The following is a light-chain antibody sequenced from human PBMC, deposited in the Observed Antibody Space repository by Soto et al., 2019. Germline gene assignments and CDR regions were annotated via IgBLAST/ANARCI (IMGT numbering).Light chain of an antibody. CDR3: QHYNIYSEA. CDR2: KAS. J-gene: IGKJ1*01. CDR1: QTISSW. Sequence: DIQMTQSPSTLSASVRDRVTITCRASQTISSWLAWYQQKPGKAPKLLIYKASTLKSGVPSRFSGSGSGTEFTLTISSLQPDDFATYYCQHYNIYSEAFGQGTKVDIK. V-gene: IGKV1-5*03.